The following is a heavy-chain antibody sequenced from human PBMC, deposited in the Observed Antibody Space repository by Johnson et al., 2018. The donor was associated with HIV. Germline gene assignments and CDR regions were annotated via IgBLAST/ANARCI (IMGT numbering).Heavy chain of an antibody. CDR1: GFTFSDYY. D-gene: IGHD6-19*01. J-gene: IGHJ3*02. Sequence: VQLVESGGGVVQPGRSLRLSCAASGFTFSDYYMSWIRQAPGKGLEWVSGINWNGDNTGYDDSVKGRFTISRDNSKNTLYLQMNSLRAEDTAVYYCARGRAVAGTRAFDIWGQGTMVTVSS. V-gene: IGHV3-20*04. CDR2: INWNGDNT. CDR3: ARGRAVAGTRAFDI.